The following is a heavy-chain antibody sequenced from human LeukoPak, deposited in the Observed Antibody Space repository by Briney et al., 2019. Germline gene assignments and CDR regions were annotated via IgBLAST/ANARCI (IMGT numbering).Heavy chain of an antibody. Sequence: PGRSLRLSCAASGFTFDDYAMHWVRQAPGKGLEWVSGISWNSGSIGYADSVKGRFTISRDNAKNSLYLQMNSLRAEDTAVYYCARDGNAMDTAMAGYYYGMDVWGQGTTVTVSS. V-gene: IGHV3-9*01. D-gene: IGHD5-18*01. CDR1: GFTFDDYA. CDR2: ISWNSGSI. J-gene: IGHJ6*02. CDR3: ARDGNAMDTAMAGYYYGMDV.